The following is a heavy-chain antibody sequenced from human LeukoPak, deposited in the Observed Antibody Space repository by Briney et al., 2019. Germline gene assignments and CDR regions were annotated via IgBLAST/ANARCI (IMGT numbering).Heavy chain of an antibody. J-gene: IGHJ4*02. V-gene: IGHV1-69*06. Sequence: ASVKVSCKASGGTFSSYAISWVRQAPGQGLEWMGGIIPIFGTANYAQKFQGRVTITADKSTSTAYMELSSLRSEDTAVYYCARYVYDSSGYYPYYFDYWGQGTLVTVSS. CDR2: IIPIFGTA. CDR3: ARYVYDSSGYYPYYFDY. D-gene: IGHD3-22*01. CDR1: GGTFSSYA.